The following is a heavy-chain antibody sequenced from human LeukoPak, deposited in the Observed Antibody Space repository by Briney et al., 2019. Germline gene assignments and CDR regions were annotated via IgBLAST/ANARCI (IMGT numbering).Heavy chain of an antibody. Sequence: GGSLRLSCAASGFTFSSYAMSWVRQAPGKGLEWVSSISGSGGTTDYADSVKDRFTISRDISKNTLYLQMNSLRAEDTAVYYCASAYYYDSSALSPWGQGTLVTVSS. CDR1: GFTFSSYA. V-gene: IGHV3-23*01. J-gene: IGHJ5*02. CDR3: ASAYYYDSSALSP. D-gene: IGHD3-22*01. CDR2: ISGSGGTT.